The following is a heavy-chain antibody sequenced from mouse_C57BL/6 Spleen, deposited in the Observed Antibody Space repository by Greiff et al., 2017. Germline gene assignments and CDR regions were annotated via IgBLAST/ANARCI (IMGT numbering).Heavy chain of an antibody. J-gene: IGHJ4*01. CDR2: IWSGGST. D-gene: IGHD2-4*01. Sequence: VQLQQSGPGLVQPSQSLSITCTVSGFSFTSYGVHWVRQSPGKGLEWLGVIWSGGSTDYNAAFISRLSISKDNSKSKVFFKMNSLQADDTAIYYCARTAIYYDYEGAMDYWGQGTSVTVSS. CDR1: GFSFTSYG. CDR3: ARTAIYYDYEGAMDY. V-gene: IGHV2-2*01.